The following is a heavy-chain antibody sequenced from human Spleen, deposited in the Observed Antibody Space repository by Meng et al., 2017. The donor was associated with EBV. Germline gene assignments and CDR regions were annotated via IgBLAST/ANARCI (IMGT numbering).Heavy chain of an antibody. D-gene: IGHD3-10*01. CDR2: LIHMSGAT. V-gene: IGHV1-69*01. J-gene: IGHJ4*02. Sequence: QGQLVQSGAGVKKPGASVNVSCKTSGGTFSGYASSWVRQRPGQGLEWMGELIHMSGATHYAQKFQDRVTITEEESTSAHYMDLSGLGAEDTVVYCCAGESGRGFTPDYWGQGTLVTVSS. CDR1: GGTFSGYA. CDR3: AGESGRGFTPDY.